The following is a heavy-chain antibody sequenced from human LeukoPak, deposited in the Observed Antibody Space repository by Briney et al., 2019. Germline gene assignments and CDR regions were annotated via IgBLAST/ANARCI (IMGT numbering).Heavy chain of an antibody. V-gene: IGHV4-34*01. D-gene: IGHD2-15*01. CDR1: GGSFSGYY. CDR3: ARGPYCSGGSCSKGFDY. J-gene: IGHJ4*02. CDR2: INHSGST. Sequence: ASETLSLTCAVYGGSFSGYYWSWIRQPPGKGLEWIGEINHSGSTNYNPSLKSRVTISVDTSKNQFSLKLSSVTAADTAVYYCARGPYCSGGSCSKGFDYWGQGTLVTVSS.